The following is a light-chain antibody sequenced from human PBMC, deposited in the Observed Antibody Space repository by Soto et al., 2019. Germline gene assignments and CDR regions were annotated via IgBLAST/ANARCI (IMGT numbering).Light chain of an antibody. CDR1: QSVLHTSNNNNY. CDR3: QQYHSLPRT. CDR2: WAS. J-gene: IGKJ4*01. Sequence: DIVMTQSPDSLAVSLGERATIHCRSSQSVLHTSNNNNYLAWFQQQPGQSPRLIIYWASTRESGVPDRVSGSGSGTDCTRTISSLQAEDVAVYYCQQYHSLPRTVGGGTKVEIK. V-gene: IGKV4-1*01.